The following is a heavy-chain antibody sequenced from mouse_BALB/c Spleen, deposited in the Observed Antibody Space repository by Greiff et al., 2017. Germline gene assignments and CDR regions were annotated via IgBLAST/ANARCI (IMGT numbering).Heavy chain of an antibody. D-gene: IGHD2-10*02. CDR3: ARRYGNYAGGAMDY. Sequence: QVHVKQSGAELVRPGVSVKISCKGSGYTFTDYAMHWVKQSHAKSLEWIGVISTYYGDASYNQKFKGKATMTVDKSSSTAYMELARLTSEDSAIYYCARRYGNYAGGAMDYWGQGTSVTVSS. V-gene: IGHV1S137*01. J-gene: IGHJ4*01. CDR1: GYTFTDYA. CDR2: ISTYYGDA.